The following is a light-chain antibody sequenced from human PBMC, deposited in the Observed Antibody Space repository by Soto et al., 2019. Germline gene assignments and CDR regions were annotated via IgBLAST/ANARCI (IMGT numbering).Light chain of an antibody. CDR1: QSVRSSY. CDR2: GVS. V-gene: IGKV3-20*01. J-gene: IGKJ1*01. Sequence: EIELTQSPGTLSLSPGERATLSCRASQSVRSSYLAWYQQKLGQAPRLLIYGVSNRATGIPDRFSGSGSGTDFTLTISRLESEDFAVYYCQQYGTSPRTFGQGTKVEIK. CDR3: QQYGTSPRT.